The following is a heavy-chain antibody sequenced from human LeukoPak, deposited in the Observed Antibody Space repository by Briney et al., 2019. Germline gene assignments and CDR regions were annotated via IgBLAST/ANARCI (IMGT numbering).Heavy chain of an antibody. V-gene: IGHV3-49*03. D-gene: IGHD4-11*01. CDR3: TRRQYSNYGYNWFDP. CDR2: IRSKAYVGTT. CDR1: GFTFGDYA. Sequence: GGSLLLSCPAAGFTFGDYAMSGCRPAPGKGVEGGGFIRSKAYVGTTEYAASVKGRFTISRDDSKSIAYLQMNSLKTEDTAVYYCTRRQYSNYGYNWFDPWGQGTLVTVSS. J-gene: IGHJ5*02.